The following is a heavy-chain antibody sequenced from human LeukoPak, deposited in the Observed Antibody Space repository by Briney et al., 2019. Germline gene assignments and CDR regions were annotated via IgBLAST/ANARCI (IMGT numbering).Heavy chain of an antibody. CDR2: INPNSGGT. Sequence: GASVKVSGKASGYTFTGYYMHWVRQAPGQGLEWMGWINPNSGGTNYAQKFQGWVTMTRDTSISTAYMELSRLRSDDTAVYYCARDQNFGQLVATRGGAFDIWGQGTMVTVSS. D-gene: IGHD5-12*01. J-gene: IGHJ3*02. CDR1: GYTFTGYY. CDR3: ARDQNFGQLVATRGGAFDI. V-gene: IGHV1-2*04.